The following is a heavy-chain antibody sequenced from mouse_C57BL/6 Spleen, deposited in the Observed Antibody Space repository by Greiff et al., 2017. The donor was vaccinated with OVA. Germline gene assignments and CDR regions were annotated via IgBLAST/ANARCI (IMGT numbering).Heavy chain of an antibody. D-gene: IGHD2-5*01. J-gene: IGHJ2*01. CDR1: GFTFSSYG. CDR3: AKVSNPYYFDY. Sequence: EMQLVESGGDLVKPGGSLKLSCAASGFTFSSYGMSWVRQTPDKRLEWVATISSGGSYTYYPDSVKGRFTISRDNAKNTLYLQMSSLKSEDTAMYYCAKVSNPYYFDYWGQGTTLTVSS. CDR2: ISSGGSYT. V-gene: IGHV5-6*01.